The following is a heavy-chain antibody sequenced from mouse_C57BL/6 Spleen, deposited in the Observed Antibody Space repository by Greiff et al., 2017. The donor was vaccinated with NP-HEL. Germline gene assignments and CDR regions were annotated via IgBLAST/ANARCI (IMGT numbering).Heavy chain of an antibody. CDR1: GYSITSGYY. D-gene: IGHD2-5*01. Sequence: VQLQQSGPGLVKPSQSLSLTCSVTGYSITSGYYWNWIRQFPGNQLEWMVYISYDGSNNYNPSLKNRISITRDTSKNQSFLKLNSVTTEDTATYYCARVYSNCYAMDYWGQGTSVTVSS. J-gene: IGHJ4*01. CDR3: ARVYSNCYAMDY. V-gene: IGHV3-6*01. CDR2: ISYDGSN.